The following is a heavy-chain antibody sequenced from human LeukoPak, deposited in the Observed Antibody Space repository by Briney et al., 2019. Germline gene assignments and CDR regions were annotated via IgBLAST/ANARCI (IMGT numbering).Heavy chain of an antibody. D-gene: IGHD1-7*01. V-gene: IGHV3-30*18. Sequence: PGGSLRLSCAASGFTFSSYGMHWVRQAPGKGLEWVAVISYDGSNKYYADSVKGRFTISRDNSKNTLYLQMNSLRAEDTAVYYCAKERGGYNWNYVSRAFDIWGQGTMVTVSS. CDR1: GFTFSSYG. CDR2: ISYDGSNK. J-gene: IGHJ3*02. CDR3: AKERGGYNWNYVSRAFDI.